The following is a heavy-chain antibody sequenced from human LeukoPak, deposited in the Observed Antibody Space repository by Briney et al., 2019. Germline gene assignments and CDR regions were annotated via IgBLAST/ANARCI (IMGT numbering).Heavy chain of an antibody. CDR2: IYTSGGT. V-gene: IGHV4-4*07. Sequence: GSLRLSCAASIFSFSSYSMNWVRQAPGKGLEWIGRIYTSGGTDYNPSLKSRVIMSVDTSKNHLSLKLTSVTAADTAVYYCARHCLVRGVIVRNWFDPWGQGTLVTVSS. D-gene: IGHD3-10*01. CDR3: ARHCLVRGVIVRNWFDP. CDR1: IFSFSSYS. J-gene: IGHJ5*02.